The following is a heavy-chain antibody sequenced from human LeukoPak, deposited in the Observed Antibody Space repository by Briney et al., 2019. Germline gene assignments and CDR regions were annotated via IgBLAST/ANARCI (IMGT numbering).Heavy chain of an antibody. CDR2: IKPDEGEK. J-gene: IGHJ5*02. CDR1: GLTFCTYW. CDR3: AREEWWFDA. Sequence: GGSLRLSCAASGLTFCTYWMSWVRQAPGKGLEWVANIKPDEGEKHYVDSVKGRFTISRDNAKNSLYLQMNGPRAEDTAVYYCAREEWWFDAWGQGTLVTVSS. V-gene: IGHV3-7*01. D-gene: IGHD2-8*01.